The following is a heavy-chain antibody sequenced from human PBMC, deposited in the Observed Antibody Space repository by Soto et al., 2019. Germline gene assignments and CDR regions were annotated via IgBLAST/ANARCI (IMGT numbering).Heavy chain of an antibody. J-gene: IGHJ6*02. CDR2: ISGSGGST. D-gene: IGHD2-15*01. CDR3: AKDPIVVFVASKDGGDGMYV. Sequence: GGSLRLSCAASGVTFSSYAMSWVRQAPGKGLEWVSAISGSGGSTYYADSVKGRFTISRDNSKNTLYLQMNSLRAEDTAVYYCAKDPIVVFVASKDGGDGMYVCGQGTTVIVSS. CDR1: GVTFSSYA. V-gene: IGHV3-23*01.